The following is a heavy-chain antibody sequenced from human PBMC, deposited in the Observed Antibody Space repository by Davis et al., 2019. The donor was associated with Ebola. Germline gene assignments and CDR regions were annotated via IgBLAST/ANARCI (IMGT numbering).Heavy chain of an antibody. CDR1: GFSFSRYW. Sequence: GESLKISCAASGFSFSRYWMHWVRQAPGKGLEWVSYISNTAKTIYYADSVKGRFTISRDNARNSVYLQMDSLRAEDTGVYYCARIIAASAPFDYRGQGTPVTVSS. CDR3: ARIIAASAPFDY. V-gene: IGHV3-48*04. J-gene: IGHJ4*02. CDR2: ISNTAKTI. D-gene: IGHD6-13*01.